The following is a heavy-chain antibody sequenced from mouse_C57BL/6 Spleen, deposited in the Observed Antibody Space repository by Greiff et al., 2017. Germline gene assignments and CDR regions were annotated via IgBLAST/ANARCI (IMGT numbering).Heavy chain of an antibody. CDR3: ARKLRAMGY. Sequence: EVQLVESGGGLVKPGGSLKLSCAASGFTFSDYGMHWVRQAPEKGLEWVAYISSGSSTIYYADTVKGRFTISKDNATNTLCLQMTSLRYEDTAMYYCARKLRAMGYWGQGASVSVS. J-gene: IGHJ4*01. V-gene: IGHV5-17*01. D-gene: IGHD1-1*01. CDR1: GFTFSDYG. CDR2: ISSGSSTI.